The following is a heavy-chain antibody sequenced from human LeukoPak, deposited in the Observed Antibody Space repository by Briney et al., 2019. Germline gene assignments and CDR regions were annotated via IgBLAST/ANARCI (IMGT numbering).Heavy chain of an antibody. Sequence: SETLSLTCAVSGGSFSGYYWYWIRQPPGKGLEWIGEINHGESTNYNPSLKSRATLSVDTSKDQFSLKLTSVTAADTAVYYCARGRTYYYDTSGYYPSIYYGMDVWGQGTTVIVSS. V-gene: IGHV4-34*01. CDR1: GGSFSGYY. D-gene: IGHD3-22*01. J-gene: IGHJ6*02. CDR3: ARGRTYYYDTSGYYPSIYYGMDV. CDR2: INHGEST.